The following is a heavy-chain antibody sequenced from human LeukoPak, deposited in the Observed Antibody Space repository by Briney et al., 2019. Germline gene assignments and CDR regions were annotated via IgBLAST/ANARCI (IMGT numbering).Heavy chain of an antibody. J-gene: IGHJ4*02. CDR1: GFTFSSHA. Sequence: GGSLRLSCAASGFTFSSHALSWVRQAPGKGLEWVSSLSGSGYNTYYADSVKGRFTISRDNSKNTVYLQMNSLRAEDTGVYYCAKDPYGTRYFDHWGQGTLVTVSS. D-gene: IGHD2-2*01. CDR2: LSGSGYNT. V-gene: IGHV3-23*01. CDR3: AKDPYGTRYFDH.